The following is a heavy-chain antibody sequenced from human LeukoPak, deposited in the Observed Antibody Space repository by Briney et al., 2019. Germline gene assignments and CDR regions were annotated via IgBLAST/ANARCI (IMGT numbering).Heavy chain of an antibody. CDR1: GGSISSSSYY. Sequence: SETLSLTCTASGGSISSSSYYWGWIRQPPGKGLEWIGSIYYRGSTFYNPSLKSRVTISVDTSKSQFSLELSSVTAADTAMYYCARENGVTAAGSFDYWGQGTLVTVSS. CDR3: ARENGVTAAGSFDY. CDR2: IYYRGST. D-gene: IGHD6-13*01. J-gene: IGHJ4*02. V-gene: IGHV4-39*02.